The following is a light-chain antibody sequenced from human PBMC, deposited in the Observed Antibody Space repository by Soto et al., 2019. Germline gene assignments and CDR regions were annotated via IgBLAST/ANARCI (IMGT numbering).Light chain of an antibody. Sequence: DVALNQSPLSLPVTLGQPASISCRSNESLIYSDGDAYLSWFHQRPGQSPRRLIYKVSNRDSGAPDRFSGGGSGSLFTLKITSVQAADVGVYYCMQATHWPITFGQGTRLEIK. V-gene: IGKV2-30*01. CDR1: ESLIYSDGDAY. CDR3: MQATHWPIT. CDR2: KVS. J-gene: IGKJ5*01.